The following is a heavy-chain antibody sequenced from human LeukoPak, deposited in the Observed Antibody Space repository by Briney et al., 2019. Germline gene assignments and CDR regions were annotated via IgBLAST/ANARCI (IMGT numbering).Heavy chain of an antibody. V-gene: IGHV3-23*01. CDR3: ARGYSSLDP. Sequence: GGSLRLSCAASGFTFSSYAMSWVDQAPGKGLEWVSGISSTGGSTYYADSVKGRFTISRDNSKNTLYLHMNSLTAEDTAVYYCARGYSSLDPWGQGTLVTVSS. CDR2: ISSTGGST. D-gene: IGHD6-19*01. J-gene: IGHJ5*02. CDR1: GFTFSSYA.